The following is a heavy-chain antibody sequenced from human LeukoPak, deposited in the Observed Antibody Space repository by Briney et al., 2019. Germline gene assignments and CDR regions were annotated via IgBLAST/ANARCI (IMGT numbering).Heavy chain of an antibody. CDR3: ARDRETWYFDF. CDR1: AFTFSSFG. J-gene: IGHJ4*02. V-gene: IGHV3-33*08. CDR2: IWYDGSNK. Sequence: GGSLRLSRAASAFTFSSFGMHWVRQVPGKGLEWVAVIWYDGSNKYNADSVEGRFTISRDNSKNTLYLQMNSLRAEDTAVYYCARDRETWYFDFWGQGTLVTVSS.